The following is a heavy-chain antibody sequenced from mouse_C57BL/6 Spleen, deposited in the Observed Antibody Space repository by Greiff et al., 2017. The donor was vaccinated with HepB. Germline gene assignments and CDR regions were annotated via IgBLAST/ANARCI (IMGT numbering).Heavy chain of an antibody. CDR1: GYTFTSYW. V-gene: IGHV1-52*01. CDR3: ARCPAYYSKTGAMDY. D-gene: IGHD2-5*01. J-gene: IGHJ4*01. CDR2: IDPSDSET. Sequence: VQLQQPGAELVRPGSSVKLSCKASGYTFTSYWMHWVKQRPIQGLEWIGNIDPSDSETHYNQKFKDKATLTVDKSSSTAYMQLSSLTSEDSAVYYCARCPAYYSKTGAMDYWGQGTSVTVSS.